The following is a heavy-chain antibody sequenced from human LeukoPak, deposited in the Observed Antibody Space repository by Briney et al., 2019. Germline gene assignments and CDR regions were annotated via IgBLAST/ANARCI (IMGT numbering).Heavy chain of an antibody. CDR1: GFSVSSNY. J-gene: IGHJ4*02. Sequence: GGSLRLSCAASGFSVSSNYMSWVRQAPGKGLEWVSVIYSGGSTYYADSVKGRFTISRDNSKNTLYLQMNSLRAEDTAVYYCARTYDYDSGIDYWGQGTLVTVSS. V-gene: IGHV3-66*01. CDR2: IYSGGST. CDR3: ARTYDYDSGIDY. D-gene: IGHD3-22*01.